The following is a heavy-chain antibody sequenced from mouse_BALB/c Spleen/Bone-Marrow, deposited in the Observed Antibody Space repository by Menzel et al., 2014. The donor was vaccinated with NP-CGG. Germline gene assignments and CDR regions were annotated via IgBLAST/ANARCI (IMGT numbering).Heavy chain of an antibody. J-gene: IGHJ4*01. CDR3: ARWEYYAMDY. CDR1: GFNIKDTY. V-gene: IGHV14-3*02. CDR2: IDPANGNT. D-gene: IGHD4-1*01. Sequence: DVKLQESGAELVKPGVSVKLSCTAPGFNIKDTYMHWVKQRPEQGLDRIGRIDPANGNTKYDPKFQGKATITADTSSNTAYLQLSSLTSEDTAVYYCARWEYYAMDYWGQGTSVTVSS.